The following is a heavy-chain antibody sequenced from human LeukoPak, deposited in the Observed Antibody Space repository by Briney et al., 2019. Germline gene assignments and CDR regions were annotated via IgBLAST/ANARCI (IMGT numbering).Heavy chain of an antibody. J-gene: IGHJ5*02. CDR1: GGSISSYY. Sequence: SETLSLTCTVSGGSISSYYWSWIRQPPGKGLEWIGYIYYSGSTNYNPSLKSRVTISVDTSKNQFSLKLSSVTAADTAVYYCARRIHGDGSGSYYNPYNWFDPRGQGTLVTVSS. D-gene: IGHD3-10*01. V-gene: IGHV4-59*12. CDR2: IYYSGST. CDR3: ARRIHGDGSGSYYNPYNWFDP.